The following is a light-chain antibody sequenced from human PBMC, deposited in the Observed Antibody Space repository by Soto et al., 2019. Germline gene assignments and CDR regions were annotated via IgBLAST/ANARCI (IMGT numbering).Light chain of an antibody. CDR1: QSVSSTS. CDR2: AAS. J-gene: IGKJ1*01. Sequence: EIVLTQSPGTLSLSPGERATLSCRASQSVSSTSLAWYQHKSCQPPRLLIYAASRRATGIPDRFSGSGSGTDFTLTISRLEPEDFAVYYCHQFGSSPPRTFGQGTKVEI. CDR3: HQFGSSPPRT. V-gene: IGKV3-20*01.